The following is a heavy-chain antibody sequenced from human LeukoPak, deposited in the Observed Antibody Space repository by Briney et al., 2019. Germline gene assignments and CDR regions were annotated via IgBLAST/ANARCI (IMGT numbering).Heavy chain of an antibody. CDR1: GGSISSYY. CDR2: IYYSGST. D-gene: IGHD1-26*01. J-gene: IGHJ6*03. CDR3: ARDLRSGSYYRYYYYMDV. Sequence: SETLSLTCTVSGGSISSYYWSWIRQPPGKGLEWIGYIYYSGSTNYNPSLKSRVTISVDTSKNQFSLKLSSVTAADTAAYYCARDLRSGSYYRYYYYMDVWGKGTTVTVSS. V-gene: IGHV4-59*01.